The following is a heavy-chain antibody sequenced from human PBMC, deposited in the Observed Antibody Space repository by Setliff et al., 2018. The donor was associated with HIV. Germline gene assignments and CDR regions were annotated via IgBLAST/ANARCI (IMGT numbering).Heavy chain of an antibody. V-gene: IGHV1-18*01. CDR2: ISGYNANT. CDR1: GYSFSSYG. CDR3: ARAPRGDFWSGKDYFDY. D-gene: IGHD3-3*01. J-gene: IGHJ4*02. Sequence: GASVKVSCKASGYSFSSYGISWVRQAPGQGLEWMGWISGYNANTNYAQKLQGKVTMTTDTSTSTAYMEVRSLRSDDTAVYFCARAPRGDFWSGKDYFDYWGQGTLVTVSS.